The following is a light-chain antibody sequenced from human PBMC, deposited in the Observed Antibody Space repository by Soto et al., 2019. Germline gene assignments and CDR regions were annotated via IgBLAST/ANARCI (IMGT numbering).Light chain of an antibody. V-gene: IGKV1-27*01. Sequence: DIQMTQSPSSLSASLGDRVTITCRASQGISNYLAWYQQRPGKVPKLLIYAASTLESGVPSRFSGSGSGTDFTLTISSLQPDDVATYYCQKYNGAPWTFGQGTRVEIK. CDR2: AAS. CDR3: QKYNGAPWT. CDR1: QGISNY. J-gene: IGKJ1*01.